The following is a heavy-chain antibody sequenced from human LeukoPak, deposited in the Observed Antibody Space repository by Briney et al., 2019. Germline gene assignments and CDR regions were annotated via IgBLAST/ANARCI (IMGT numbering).Heavy chain of an antibody. CDR1: GFIVSSDY. J-gene: IGHJ4*02. CDR2: ISGSGAST. Sequence: PGGSLRLSCAVSGFIVSSDYMSWVRQAPGKGLEWVSAISGSGASTYCADSVKGRSTISRDNSKNTLYLQMNSLRAEDTAIYYCAKHKDYSSSSVNYWGQGTLVTVSS. V-gene: IGHV3-23*01. D-gene: IGHD6-6*01. CDR3: AKHKDYSSSSVNY.